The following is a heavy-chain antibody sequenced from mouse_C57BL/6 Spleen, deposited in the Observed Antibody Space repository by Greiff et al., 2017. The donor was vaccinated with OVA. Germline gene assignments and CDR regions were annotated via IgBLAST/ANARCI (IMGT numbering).Heavy chain of an antibody. CDR2: ISYDGSN. Sequence: EVKLQESGPGLVKPSQSLSLTCSVTGYSITSGYYWNWIRQFPGNKLEWMGYISYDGSNNYNPSLKNRISITRDTSKNQFFLKLNSVTTEDTATYYCAVLDYYAMDYWGQGTSVTVSS. V-gene: IGHV3-6*01. CDR1: GYSITSGYY. CDR3: AVLDYYAMDY. J-gene: IGHJ4*01.